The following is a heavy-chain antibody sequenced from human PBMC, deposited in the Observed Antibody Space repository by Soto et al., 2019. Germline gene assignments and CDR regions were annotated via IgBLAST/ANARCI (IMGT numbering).Heavy chain of an antibody. Sequence: PAEALSLACSVAGGGISSYYWSWIRQPPGKGLEWIAYIYYSGTSYNPSLKSRVSISLETSKNQFSLKLSSVTAADTAVYYCARTYDGSGPNSGGYGFDIWGQGTMVT. D-gene: IGHD3-22*01. J-gene: IGHJ3*02. CDR2: IYYSGT. CDR3: ARTYDGSGPNSGGYGFDI. CDR1: GGGISSYY. V-gene: IGHV4-59*01.